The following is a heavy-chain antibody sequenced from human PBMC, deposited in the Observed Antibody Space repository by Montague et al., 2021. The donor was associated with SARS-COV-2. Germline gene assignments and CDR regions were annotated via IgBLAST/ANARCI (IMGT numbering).Heavy chain of an antibody. J-gene: IGHJ4*02. CDR2: ISYNGRNK. Sequence: SRSLSLSASGFTFSSYALHWVRQAPGKGPEWVAVISYNGRNKQFGDSVKGRATISRDNSKNTLYLQVDSLRTDDTAVYYCAREPKPVGYSYGYTFFDYWGQGTLVTVSS. CDR3: AREPKPVGYSYGYTFFDY. CDR1: GFTFSSYA. V-gene: IGHV3-30*03. D-gene: IGHD5-18*01.